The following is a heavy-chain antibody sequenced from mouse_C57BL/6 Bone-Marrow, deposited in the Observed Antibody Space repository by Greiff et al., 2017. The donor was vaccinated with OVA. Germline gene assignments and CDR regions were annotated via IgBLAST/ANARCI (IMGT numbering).Heavy chain of an antibody. CDR2: INPNNGGT. D-gene: IGHD2-3*01. J-gene: IGHJ4*01. CDR1: GYTFTDYN. Sequence: DVKLVESGPELVKPGASVKIPCKASGYTFTDYNMDWVKQSHGKSLEWIGDINPNNGGTIYNQKFKGKATLTVDKSSSTAYMELRSLTSEDTAVYYCARDHIYDGDYGLDYWGQGTSVTVSS. V-gene: IGHV1-18*01. CDR3: ARDHIYDGDYGLDY.